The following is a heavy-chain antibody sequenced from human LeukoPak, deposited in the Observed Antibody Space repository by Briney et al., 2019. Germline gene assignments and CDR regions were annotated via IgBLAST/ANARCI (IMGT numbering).Heavy chain of an antibody. D-gene: IGHD6-13*01. CDR2: IIPIFGTA. V-gene: IGHV1-69*05. Sequence: GASVKVSCKASGGTFSSYAINWVRQAPGQGLEWMGGIIPIFGTANYAQKFQGRVTITTDESTSTAYMELSSLRSEDTAVYYCASSSSWYGDTWVHWFDPWGQGTLVTVSS. CDR1: GGTFSSYA. J-gene: IGHJ5*02. CDR3: ASSSSWYGDTWVHWFDP.